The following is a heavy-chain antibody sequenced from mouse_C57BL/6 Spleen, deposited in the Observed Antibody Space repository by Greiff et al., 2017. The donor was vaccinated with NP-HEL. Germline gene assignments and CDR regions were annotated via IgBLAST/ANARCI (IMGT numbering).Heavy chain of an antibody. CDR3: AKNLGRYGMDY. D-gene: IGHD2-14*01. J-gene: IGHJ4*01. CDR2: IWSGGST. V-gene: IGHV2-4*01. Sequence: VKLVESGPGLVQPSQSLSITCTVSGFSLTSYGVHWVRQPPGKGLEWLGVIWSGGSTDYNAAFISRLSISKDNSKSQVFFKMNSLQADDTAIYYCAKNLGRYGMDYWGQGTSVTVSS. CDR1: GFSLTSYG.